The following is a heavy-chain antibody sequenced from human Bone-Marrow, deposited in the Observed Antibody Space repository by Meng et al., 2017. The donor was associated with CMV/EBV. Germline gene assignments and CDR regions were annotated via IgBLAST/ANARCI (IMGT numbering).Heavy chain of an antibody. Sequence: KISCKASGGTFSSYSINWVRQAPGQGLEWMGGIIPMFDATDFAQNFQGRVTITTDESTTTAYMELSSLTSEDTAIYYCARGDIYQLLEPPPGSAPNEYFYDYYPMDVWGLGTTVTVSS. CDR2: IIPMFDAT. V-gene: IGHV1-69*05. CDR3: ARGDIYQLLEPPPGSAPNEYFYDYYPMDV. CDR1: GGTFSSYS. J-gene: IGHJ6*02. D-gene: IGHD2-2*01.